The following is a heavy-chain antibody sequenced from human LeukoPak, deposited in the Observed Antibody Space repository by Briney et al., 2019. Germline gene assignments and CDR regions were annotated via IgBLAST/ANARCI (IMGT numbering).Heavy chain of an antibody. CDR2: ISSSGSTI. CDR3: FGNGYNSHYYYMDV. Sequence: GGSLRLSCAASGFTFSDYYMSWIRQAPGKGLEWVSYISSSGSTIYYADSVKGRFTISRDNAKNSLYLQMNSLRAEDTAVYYCFGNGYNSHYYYMDVWGKGTTVTVSS. V-gene: IGHV3-11*01. J-gene: IGHJ6*03. CDR1: GFTFSDYY. D-gene: IGHD5-24*01.